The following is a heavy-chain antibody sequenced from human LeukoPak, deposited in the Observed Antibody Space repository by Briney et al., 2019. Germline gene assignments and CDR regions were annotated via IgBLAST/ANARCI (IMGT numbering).Heavy chain of an antibody. J-gene: IGHJ4*02. D-gene: IGHD6-19*01. CDR2: IYYSGNT. Sequence: SETLSLTCTVSGGSISSSSYYWGWIRQPPGKGLEWIGSIYYSGNTYYNPSLKSRVTISVDTSKNQFSLKLSSVTAADTAVYYCARGGVVAGESGVDYWGQGTLVTVSS. CDR3: ARGGVVAGESGVDY. V-gene: IGHV4-39*01. CDR1: GGSISSSSYY.